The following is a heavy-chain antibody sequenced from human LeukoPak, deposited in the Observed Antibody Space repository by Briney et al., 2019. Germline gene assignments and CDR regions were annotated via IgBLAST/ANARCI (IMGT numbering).Heavy chain of an antibody. D-gene: IGHD2-15*01. CDR1: GGSISNYY. J-gene: IGHJ4*02. Sequence: PSETLSLTCTVSGGSISNYYWTWIRQPPGKGLEWIGYIYNSGSTDYNPSLKSRVTISLDTSKNQFSLKLSSVTAADTAVYYCARTYCSGGSCHFDYWGQGTLVTVSS. V-gene: IGHV4-59*01. CDR2: IYNSGST. CDR3: ARTYCSGGSCHFDY.